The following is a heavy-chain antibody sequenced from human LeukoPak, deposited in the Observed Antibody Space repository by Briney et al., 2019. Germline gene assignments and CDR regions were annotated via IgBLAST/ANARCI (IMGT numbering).Heavy chain of an antibody. D-gene: IGHD1-26*01. CDR2: ISWNSGSI. J-gene: IGHJ4*02. CDR3: AKDIDADGGSYYFDY. V-gene: IGHV3-9*01. CDR1: GFTFDDYA. Sequence: GRSLRLSCAASGFTFDDYAMHWVRQAPGKGLEWVSGISWNSGSIGYADSVKGRFTISRDNAKNSLYLQMNSLRAEDTALYYCAKDIDADGGSYYFDYWGQGTLVTVSS.